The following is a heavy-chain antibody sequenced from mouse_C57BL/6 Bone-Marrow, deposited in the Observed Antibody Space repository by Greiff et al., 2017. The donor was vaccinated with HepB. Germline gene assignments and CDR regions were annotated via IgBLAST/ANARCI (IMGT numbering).Heavy chain of an antibody. Sequence: EVQVVESGPGLVKPSQSLSLTCSVTGYSITSGYYWNWIRQFPGNKLEWMGYISYDGSNNYNPSLKNRISITRDTSKNQFFLKLNSVTTEDTATYYCARGARRGFAYWGQGTLVTVSA. CDR2: ISYDGSN. CDR1: GYSITSGYY. CDR3: ARGARRGFAY. J-gene: IGHJ3*01. V-gene: IGHV3-6*01.